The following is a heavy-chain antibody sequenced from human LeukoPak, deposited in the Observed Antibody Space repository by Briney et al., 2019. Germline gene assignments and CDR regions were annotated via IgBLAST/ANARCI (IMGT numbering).Heavy chain of an antibody. J-gene: IGHJ5*02. CDR2: INPNSGGT. CDR1: GYTFTFYY. D-gene: IGHD3-10*01. CDR3: ARESTMVPNWFDP. V-gene: IGHV1-2*02. Sequence: ASVKVSCKASGYTFTFYYIHWVRQAPGQGLEWMGWINPNSGGTNYAQKFEDRVTMTRDTSTSTGFMELSGLKPDDTAVYFCARESTMVPNWFDPWGQGTLVTVTS.